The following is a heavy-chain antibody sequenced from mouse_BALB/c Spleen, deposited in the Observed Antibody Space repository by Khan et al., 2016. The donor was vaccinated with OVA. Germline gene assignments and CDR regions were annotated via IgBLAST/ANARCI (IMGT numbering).Heavy chain of an antibody. Sequence: QVQLKQSRAELARPGASVKMSCKASGYTFTSYTIHWVRQRPGQAPEWIGHINPSNDYTNYNQNFKDKATLIVDKSSTTAYMQLSSLTSEDSAVYYCVREWAYHRSDGWFAYWGQGTLVTVSA. CDR1: GYTFTSYT. CDR3: VREWAYHRSDGWFAY. CDR2: INPSNDYT. D-gene: IGHD2-14*01. V-gene: IGHV1-4*01. J-gene: IGHJ3*01.